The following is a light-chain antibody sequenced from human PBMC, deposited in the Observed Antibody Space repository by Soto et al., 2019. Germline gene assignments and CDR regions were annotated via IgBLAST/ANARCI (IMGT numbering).Light chain of an antibody. Sequence: DIQMTQSPSSLSASVGDRVTITCRASQGIRNDLGWFQQKPGKAPKRLMYAASSLQSGVPSRFSGSGSGTEFTRTICSLQPEDFATYYCQQYKTYPPTFGQRTKLEIK. CDR2: AAS. CDR1: QGIRND. V-gene: IGKV1-17*01. J-gene: IGKJ2*01. CDR3: QQYKTYPPT.